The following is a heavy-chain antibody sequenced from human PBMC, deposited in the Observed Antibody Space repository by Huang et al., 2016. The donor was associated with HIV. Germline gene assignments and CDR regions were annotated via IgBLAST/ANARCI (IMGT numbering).Heavy chain of an antibody. D-gene: IGHD3-3*01. CDR3: ARQWTILEWLLGLDV. J-gene: IGHJ6*02. V-gene: IGHV4-34*02. CDR1: GGSFTGNY. Sequence: QMQLQQRGAGLLKPSETLSLTCGVSGGSFTGNYLTWIRQAPGKGLEWIGEGNDRGTTNYNPSLNGRGTISLDKSNRELSLNLRSVTAADTAVYYCARQWTILEWLLGLDVWGQGTTVIVSS. CDR2: GNDRGTT.